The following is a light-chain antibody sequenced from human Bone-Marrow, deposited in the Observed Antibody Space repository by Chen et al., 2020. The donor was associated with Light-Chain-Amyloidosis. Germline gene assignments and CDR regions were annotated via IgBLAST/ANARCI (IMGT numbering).Light chain of an antibody. CDR3: RAYISSSTLVV. Sequence: QSALTQPASVSGSPGQSITISCTGTSSDVGAYNYVSWYQQHPGKAPKLMIYDVSNRPSGVPYRASGYKSGNTASLTISGLQAEDEADYHCRAYISSSTLVVFGGGTKLTVL. V-gene: IGLV2-14*01. CDR1: SSDVGAYNY. CDR2: DVS. J-gene: IGLJ2*01.